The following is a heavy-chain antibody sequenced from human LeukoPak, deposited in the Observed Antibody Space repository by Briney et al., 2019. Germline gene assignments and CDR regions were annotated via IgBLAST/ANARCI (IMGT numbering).Heavy chain of an antibody. CDR1: GGSISSYY. CDR3: ARDVYCGGDCSYFDS. CDR2: IYYTGST. J-gene: IGHJ4*02. Sequence: PSETLSLTCTVSGGSISSYYWSWIRQPPGKGLEWIGYIYYTGSTNYNPSLKNRVTISVDRSKNQFSLKLSSVTAAGTAVYYCARDVYCGGDCSYFDSWGQGTLVTVSS. D-gene: IGHD2-21*02. V-gene: IGHV4-59*13.